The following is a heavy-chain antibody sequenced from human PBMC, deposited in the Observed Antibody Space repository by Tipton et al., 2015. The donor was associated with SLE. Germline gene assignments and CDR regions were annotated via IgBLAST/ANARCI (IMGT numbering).Heavy chain of an antibody. D-gene: IGHD6-13*01. V-gene: IGHV4-61*09. CDR2: IYTSGST. Sequence: TLSLTCTVSGGSLSSGSYYWSWIRQPPGKGLEWIGYIYTSGSTNYNPPPKSRVTISVDTSKNQFSLKLSSVTAADTAVYYCARDKEGYSSSWYYFDYWGQGTLVTVSS. J-gene: IGHJ4*02. CDR1: GGSLSSGSYY. CDR3: ARDKEGYSSSWYYFDY.